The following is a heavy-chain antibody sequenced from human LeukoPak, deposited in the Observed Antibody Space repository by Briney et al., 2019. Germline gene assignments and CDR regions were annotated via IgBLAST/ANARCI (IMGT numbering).Heavy chain of an antibody. CDR3: AMTFYDFWSSYFDY. D-gene: IGHD3-3*01. CDR2: IYYSGST. CDR1: GGSISSSSYY. J-gene: IGHJ4*02. V-gene: IGHV4-39*07. Sequence: PSETLSLTCTVSGGSISSSSYYWGWIRQPPGKGLEWIGSIYYSGSTYYNPSLKSRVTISVDTSKNQFSLKLSSVTAADTAVYYCAMTFYDFWSSYFDYWGQGTLVTVSS.